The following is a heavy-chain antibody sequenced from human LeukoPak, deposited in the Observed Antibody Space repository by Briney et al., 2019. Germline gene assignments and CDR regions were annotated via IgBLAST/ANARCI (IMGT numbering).Heavy chain of an antibody. J-gene: IGHJ4*02. V-gene: IGHV4-61*02. CDR1: GDSISSSSYY. CDR3: ARTTAAKLEPRYYFDY. D-gene: IGHD1-1*01. CDR2: IYTSGST. Sequence: PSETLSLTCTVSGDSISSSSYYWGWIRQPAGKGLEWIGRIYTSGSTNYNPSLKSRVTISVDTSKNQFSLKLSSVTAADTAVYYCARTTAAKLEPRYYFDYWGQGTLVTVSS.